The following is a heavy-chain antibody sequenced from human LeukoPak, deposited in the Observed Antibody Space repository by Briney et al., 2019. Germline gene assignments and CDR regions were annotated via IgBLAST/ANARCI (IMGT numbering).Heavy chain of an antibody. V-gene: IGHV3-13*01. CDR3: ARGGSLYDDSYSYYLDV. CDR1: GFSFRKYD. CDR2: IDTAGDR. D-gene: IGHD2/OR15-2a*01. Sequence: GGSLRLSCVATGFSFRKYDMHWVRQRSGKGLEWVSAIDTAGDRSYPVSVKGRFTISRENGKNSLFLQMNNLSAGDAAVYYCARGGSLYDDSYSYYLDVWGKGTRVTVSS. J-gene: IGHJ6*03.